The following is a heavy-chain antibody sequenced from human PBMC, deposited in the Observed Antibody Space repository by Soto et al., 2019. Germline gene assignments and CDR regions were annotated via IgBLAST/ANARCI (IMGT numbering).Heavy chain of an antibody. J-gene: IGHJ5*01. V-gene: IGHV1-69*13. Sequence: SVKVSCKASGGTFSIYAVSWVLQAPGEGLEWMGGIIPIFGTANYAQKFQGRVTITADESTSTAYMELSSLRSEDTAVYYCARDLSIAARRDYGADLFDSWGQGSLVIVSS. CDR2: IIPIFGTA. CDR3: ARDLSIAARRDYGADLFDS. D-gene: IGHD6-6*01. CDR1: GGTFSIYA.